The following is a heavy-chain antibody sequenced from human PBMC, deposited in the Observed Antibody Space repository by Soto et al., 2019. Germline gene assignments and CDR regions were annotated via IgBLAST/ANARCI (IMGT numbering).Heavy chain of an antibody. J-gene: IGHJ1*01. Sequence: QITLKESGPALGTPTQTLKLTCTFSGFSLDTNEVGVGWIRQPPGKALEWLALIYWDGDKRYSPSLKSRLTITKDTSKNQVVLTTTNMDPLDPATYHCTPVRSGWYMRRGQGTLVTVSS. CDR3: TPVRSGWYMR. D-gene: IGHD6-19*01. CDR2: IYWDGDK. V-gene: IGHV2-5*02. CDR1: GFSLDTNEVG.